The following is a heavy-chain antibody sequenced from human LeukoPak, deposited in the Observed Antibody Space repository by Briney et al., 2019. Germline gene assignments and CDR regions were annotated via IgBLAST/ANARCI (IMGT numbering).Heavy chain of an antibody. CDR2: ISSSGITI. D-gene: IGHD4-17*01. Sequence: AGSLRLSCAASGFIFSSYEMNWVRQAPGKGLEWVSYISSSGITIYYADSVKGRFTISRDNAQNSLYLQMNSLRAEDTAVYYCARTMTTVTRFDYWGQGTLVTVSS. J-gene: IGHJ4*02. CDR1: GFIFSSYE. CDR3: ARTMTTVTRFDY. V-gene: IGHV3-48*03.